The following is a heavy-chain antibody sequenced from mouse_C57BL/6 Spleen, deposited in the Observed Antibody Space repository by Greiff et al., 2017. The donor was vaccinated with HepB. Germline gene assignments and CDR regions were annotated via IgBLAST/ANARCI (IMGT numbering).Heavy chain of an antibody. Sequence: QVQLQQSGAELARPGASVKMSCKASGYTFTSYTMHWVKQRPGQGLEWIGYINPSSGYNKYNQKFKDKATLTADKSSSTAYMQLSSLTSEDSAVYYCASYGSPMDYWGQGTSVTVSS. CDR3: ASYGSPMDY. CDR2: INPSSGYN. D-gene: IGHD1-1*01. V-gene: IGHV1-4*01. J-gene: IGHJ4*01. CDR1: GYTFTSYT.